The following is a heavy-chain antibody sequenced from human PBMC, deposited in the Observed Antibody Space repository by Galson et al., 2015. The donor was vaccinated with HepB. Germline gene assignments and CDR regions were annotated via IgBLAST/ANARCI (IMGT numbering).Heavy chain of an antibody. CDR1: GYSFTSYW. CDR3: ARHLPLTIFGVVNGAFDI. J-gene: IGHJ3*02. V-gene: IGHV5-10-1*01. Sequence: QSGAEVKKPGESLRISCKGSGYSFTSYWISWVRRMPGKGLEWMGRIDPSDSYTNYSPSFQGHVTISADKSISTAYLQWSSLKASDTAMYYCARHLPLTIFGVVNGAFDIWGQGTMVTVSS. D-gene: IGHD3-3*01. CDR2: IDPSDSYT.